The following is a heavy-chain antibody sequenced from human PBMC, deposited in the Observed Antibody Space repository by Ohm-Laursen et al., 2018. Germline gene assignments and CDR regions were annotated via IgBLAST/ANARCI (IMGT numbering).Heavy chain of an antibody. J-gene: IGHJ4*02. CDR1: GFTFSSYG. CDR3: AKDGGYYDSSGYYYVCYYFDC. CDR2: IWYDGSNK. D-gene: IGHD3-22*01. Sequence: SLRLSCTASGFTFSSYGMHWVRQAPGKGLEWVAVIWYDGSNKYYADSVKGRFTISRDNSKNTLYLQMNSLRAEDTAVYYCAKDGGYYDSSGYYYVCYYFDCWGQGTLVTV. V-gene: IGHV3-33*06.